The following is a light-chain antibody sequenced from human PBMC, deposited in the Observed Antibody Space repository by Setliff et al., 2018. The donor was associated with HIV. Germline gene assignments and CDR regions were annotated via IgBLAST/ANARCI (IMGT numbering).Light chain of an antibody. CDR3: CSNADTYTSFYV. V-gene: IGLV2-11*01. Sequence: QSVLTQPRSVSGSPGQSVTISCTGTNTDVGDYKYVSWYKQHPGKAPKLMIYDVTKRPSGVPDRFSGSRSGNTASLTISGLRADDEGDYYCCSNADTYTSFYVFGTGTKVTVL. J-gene: IGLJ1*01. CDR2: DVT. CDR1: NTDVGDYKY.